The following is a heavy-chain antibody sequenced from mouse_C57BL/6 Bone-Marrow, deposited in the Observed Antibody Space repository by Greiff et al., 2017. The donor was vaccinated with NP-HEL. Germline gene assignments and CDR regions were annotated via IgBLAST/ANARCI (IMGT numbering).Heavy chain of an antibody. CDR1: GYTFTSYW. CDR3: AREITTVVAPWYFDV. Sequence: QVQLQQPGAELVKPGASVKMSCKASGYTFTSYWITWVKQRPGQGLEWIGDIYPGSGSTNYNEKFKSKATLTVDTSSSTAYMQLSSLTSEDSAVYYGAREITTVVAPWYFDVWGTGTTVTVSS. CDR2: IYPGSGST. D-gene: IGHD1-1*01. J-gene: IGHJ1*03. V-gene: IGHV1-55*01.